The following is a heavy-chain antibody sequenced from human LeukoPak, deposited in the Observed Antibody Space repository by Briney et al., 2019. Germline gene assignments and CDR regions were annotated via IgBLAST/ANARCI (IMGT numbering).Heavy chain of an antibody. D-gene: IGHD6-13*01. Sequence: GGSLRLSCAASGFTFSRFAMHWVRQAPGKGLEWVAVISYDGDNEYYADSVKGRFTISRDSSKNTLYLQMNSLREEDTAVYYCARGGSWYRDYYYYMDVWGKGTTVTVSS. V-gene: IGHV3-30*04. CDR2: ISYDGDNE. CDR1: GFTFSRFA. J-gene: IGHJ6*03. CDR3: ARGGSWYRDYYYYMDV.